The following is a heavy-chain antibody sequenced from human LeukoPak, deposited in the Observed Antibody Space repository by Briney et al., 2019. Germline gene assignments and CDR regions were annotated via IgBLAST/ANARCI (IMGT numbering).Heavy chain of an antibody. CDR1: GGSVSSGSYY. V-gene: IGHV4-61*02. J-gene: IGHJ4*02. D-gene: IGHD1-1*01. Sequence: PSETLSLTCTVSGGSVSSGSYYWNWIRQSAGKGLEWIGRIHTTVRPDYNPSLRSRVTISVDTSKNQFSLRLSSVTAADTAVYYCARPNWNDLHFDYWGQGTLVTVSS. CDR2: IHTTVRP. CDR3: ARPNWNDLHFDY.